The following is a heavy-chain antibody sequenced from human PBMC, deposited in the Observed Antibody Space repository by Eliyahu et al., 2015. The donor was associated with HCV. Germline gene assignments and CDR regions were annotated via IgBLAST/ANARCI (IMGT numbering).Heavy chain of an antibody. CDR1: GGTFSSXX. J-gene: IGHJ4*02. V-gene: IGHV1-69*01. D-gene: IGHD3-22*01. CDR2: IIPIFGTA. CDR3: ARRQLTYDSSGYKVGYYFDY. Sequence: QVQLVQSGAEVKKPGSSVKVSCKASGGTFSSXXIRWVRQAPGQGLEWMGGIIPIFGTANYAQKFQGRVTITADESTSTAYMELSSLRSEDTAVYYCARRQLTYDSSGYKVGYYFDYWGQGTLVTVSS.